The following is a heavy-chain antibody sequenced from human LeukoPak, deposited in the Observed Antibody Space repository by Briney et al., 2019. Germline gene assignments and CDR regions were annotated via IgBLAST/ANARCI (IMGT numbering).Heavy chain of an antibody. D-gene: IGHD2-8*01. Sequence: KYGESLKISCKGSGYSFTTFWIGWVRQMPGRGLEWMGIIYPGDSDTRYSPSFQGQVTISADKSISTAYLQWSSLEASDTAMYYCAREGYCTNGLCYTLDYWGQGTLVTVSS. CDR1: GYSFTTFW. J-gene: IGHJ4*02. CDR2: IYPGDSDT. CDR3: AREGYCTNGLCYTLDY. V-gene: IGHV5-51*01.